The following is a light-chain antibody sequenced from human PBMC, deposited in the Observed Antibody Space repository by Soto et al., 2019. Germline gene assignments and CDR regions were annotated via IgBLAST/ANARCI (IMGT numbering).Light chain of an antibody. V-gene: IGKV1-9*01. CDR1: QGISSY. Sequence: IQLTQSPSSLSASVGVRVTITCRASQGISSYLAWYQQKPGKAPKLLIYAASTLESGVPSRFSGSGSGTDFTLTITRLQPEDFATYYCQQLNRFGQGTKVDIK. J-gene: IGKJ2*01. CDR3: QQLNR. CDR2: AAS.